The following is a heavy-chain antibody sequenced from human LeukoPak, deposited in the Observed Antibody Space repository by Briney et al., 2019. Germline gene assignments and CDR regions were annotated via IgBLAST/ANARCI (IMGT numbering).Heavy chain of an antibody. CDR3: ARDHCSSTSCYHAEYFQH. Sequence: GGSLRLSCAASGFTFSSYSMNWVRQAPGKGLEWVSSISSSSSYIYYADSVKGRFTISRDNAKNSLYLQMNSLRAEDTAVYYCARDHCSSTSCYHAEYFQHWGQGTLVTVSS. CDR2: ISSSSSYI. D-gene: IGHD2-2*01. CDR1: GFTFSSYS. V-gene: IGHV3-21*01. J-gene: IGHJ1*01.